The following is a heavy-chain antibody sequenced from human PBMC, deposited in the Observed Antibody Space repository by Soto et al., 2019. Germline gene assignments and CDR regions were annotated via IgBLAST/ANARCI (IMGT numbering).Heavy chain of an antibody. CDR3: AKRVWYFDL. CDR1: GFTFSSYW. V-gene: IGHV3-7*01. J-gene: IGHJ2*01. CDR2: IKQDGSKK. Sequence: EVQLVESGGGLVQPGGSLRLSCAASGFTFSSYWMTWVRQAPGKGLEWVANIKQDGSKKYYVDSFKGRFTISRDNAKNSLYLQMNSLRAEDTAVYYCAKRVWYFDLWGRGTLVTVSS.